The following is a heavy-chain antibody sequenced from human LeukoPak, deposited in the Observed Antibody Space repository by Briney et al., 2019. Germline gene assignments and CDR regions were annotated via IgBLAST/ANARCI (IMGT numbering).Heavy chain of an antibody. CDR1: GGSISSYY. Sequence: KPSETLSLTRTVSGGSISSYYWSWIRQPPGKGLEWVGYIYYTGSTNYNPSLNSRVTISVDTSKNQFSLKLSSVAAADTAVYYCARLIGRRYCGSTTCGFDPWGQGTLVIVSS. J-gene: IGHJ5*02. CDR2: IYYTGST. CDR3: ARLIGRRYCGSTTCGFDP. V-gene: IGHV4-59*01. D-gene: IGHD2-2*01.